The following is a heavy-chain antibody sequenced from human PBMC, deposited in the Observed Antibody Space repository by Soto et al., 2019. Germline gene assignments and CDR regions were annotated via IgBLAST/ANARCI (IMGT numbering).Heavy chain of an antibody. CDR3: ARVSRRNTFDV. CDR1: GFTFNSYW. CDR2: INTDGSQK. V-gene: IGHV3-7*01. Sequence: AGGSLRLSCAASGFTFNSYWMTWVRQAPGKGLEWVANINTDGSQKHSVDSVKGRFTFSRDSGKNSLYLQMNSLRVEDTAVYYCARVSRRNTFDVWGQGTMVTVSS. J-gene: IGHJ3*01.